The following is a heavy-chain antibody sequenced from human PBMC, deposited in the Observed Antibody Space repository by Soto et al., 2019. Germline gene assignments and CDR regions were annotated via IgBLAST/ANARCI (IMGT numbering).Heavy chain of an antibody. J-gene: IGHJ5*02. D-gene: IGHD2-2*02. Sequence: VKVSCKASGGTFSSYAISWVRQAPGQGLEWMGGIIPIFGTANYAQKFQGRVTITADESTSTAYMELSSLRSEDTAVYYCARGCSSTSCYTGWFDPWGQGTLVTVSS. CDR1: GGTFSSYA. CDR3: ARGCSSTSCYTGWFDP. V-gene: IGHV1-69*01. CDR2: IIPIFGTA.